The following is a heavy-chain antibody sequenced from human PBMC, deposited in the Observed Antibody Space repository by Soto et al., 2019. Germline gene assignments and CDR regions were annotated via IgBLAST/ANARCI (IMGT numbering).Heavy chain of an antibody. CDR2: IYYSGST. CDR1: GGSISSYY. D-gene: IGHD6-19*01. Sequence: SETLSLTCTVSGGSISSYYWSLIRQPPGKGLEWIGYIYYSGSTNYNPSLKSRVTISVDTSKNQFSLKPSSVTAADTAVYYCARLGPIAVTAPWFDPWGQGTLVTVSS. V-gene: IGHV4-59*08. CDR3: ARLGPIAVTAPWFDP. J-gene: IGHJ5*02.